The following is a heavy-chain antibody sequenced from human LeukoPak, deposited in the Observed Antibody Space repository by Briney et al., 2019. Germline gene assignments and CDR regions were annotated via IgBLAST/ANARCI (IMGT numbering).Heavy chain of an antibody. D-gene: IGHD2-2*01. CDR1: GFTFSSYG. V-gene: IGHV3-30*18. CDR3: AKVPAYRPNGAFDI. J-gene: IGHJ3*02. CDR2: ISYDGSNK. Sequence: PGGSLRLSCAASGFTFSSYGMHWVRQAPGKGLEWVAVISYDGSNKYYADSVKGRFTISRDNAKNSLYLQMNSLRAEDTAVYYCAKVPAYRPNGAFDIWGQGTMVTVSS.